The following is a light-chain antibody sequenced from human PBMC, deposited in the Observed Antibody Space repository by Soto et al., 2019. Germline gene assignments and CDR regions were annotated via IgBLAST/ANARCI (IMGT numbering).Light chain of an antibody. J-gene: IGLJ1*01. V-gene: IGLV2-14*01. CDR2: EVN. CDR3: SSYSISTAYL. Sequence: SVLTHPASVSGSTGHSITISGTGTSSDVGGYDYVSWYQLHPGKAPKLMVFEVNHRPSGVSYRFSGSKSGNTASLTIPGLQDEDEADYFCSSYSISTAYLFGTGTKVA. CDR1: SSDVGGYDY.